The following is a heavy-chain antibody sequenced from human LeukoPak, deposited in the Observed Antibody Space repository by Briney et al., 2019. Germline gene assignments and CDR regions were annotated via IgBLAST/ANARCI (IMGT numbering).Heavy chain of an antibody. V-gene: IGHV4-39*07. CDR3: ARGTGGSYEYYFDY. Sequence: SETLSLTCTVSGGSISSSSYYWGWIRQPPGEGLEWIGSIYYSGSTYYNPSLKSRVTMSVDTSKNQFSLKLSSVTAADTAVYYCARGTGGSYEYYFDYWGQGTLVTVSS. CDR1: GGSISSSSYY. J-gene: IGHJ4*02. D-gene: IGHD1-26*01. CDR2: IYYSGST.